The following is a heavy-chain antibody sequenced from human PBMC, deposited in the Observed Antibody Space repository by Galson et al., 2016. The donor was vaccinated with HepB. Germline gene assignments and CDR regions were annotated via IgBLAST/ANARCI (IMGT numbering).Heavy chain of an antibody. D-gene: IGHD5-12*01. CDR1: GGSITSGAYY. CDR2: IYFSGTT. V-gene: IGHV4-31*03. Sequence: TLSLTCTVSGGSITSGAYYWSWIRQHPGKGLEWIGYIYFSGTTLYTPSLKSRVTISIDTSKKQFSLNLSSVTAADTAVYFCARWVRWGWNAFDIWGHGTKVTVAS. J-gene: IGHJ3*02. CDR3: ARWVRWGWNAFDI.